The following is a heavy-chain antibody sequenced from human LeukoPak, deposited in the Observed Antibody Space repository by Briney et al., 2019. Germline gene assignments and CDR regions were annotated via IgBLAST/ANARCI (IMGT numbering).Heavy chain of an antibody. CDR3: AGYSSGWYYFHY. Sequence: SETLSLTCTVSGGSITTTSYFWGWIRQPPGKGLEWIGAIYYSGSTSYNPSLESRVTMSVDTSKNQFSLKLSSVTAADTAVYYCAGYSSGWYYFHYWGQGTLVTVSS. V-gene: IGHV4-39*01. CDR1: GGSITTTSYF. CDR2: IYYSGST. D-gene: IGHD6-19*01. J-gene: IGHJ4*02.